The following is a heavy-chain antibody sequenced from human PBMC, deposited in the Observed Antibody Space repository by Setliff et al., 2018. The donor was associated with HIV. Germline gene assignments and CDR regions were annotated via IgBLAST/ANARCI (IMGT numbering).Heavy chain of an antibody. V-gene: IGHV4-4*07. CDR2: FYTSGST. D-gene: IGHD5-12*01. CDR1: GGSISSYY. J-gene: IGHJ6*02. CDR3: AREIWGQVAHVPYGMDV. Sequence: SETLSLTCTVSGGSISSYYWSWIRQPAGKGLEWIGRFYTSGSTNYNPSLKSRVTMSVDTSKNQFSLKVRYATAADTATYYCAREIWGQVAHVPYGMDVWGQGTTVTVSS.